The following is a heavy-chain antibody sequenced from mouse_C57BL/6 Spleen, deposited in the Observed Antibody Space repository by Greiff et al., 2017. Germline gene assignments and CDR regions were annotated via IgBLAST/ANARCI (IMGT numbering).Heavy chain of an antibody. D-gene: IGHD2-3*01. V-gene: IGHV5-17*01. CDR2: ISSGSSTI. Sequence: EVMLVESGGGLVKPGGSLKLSCAASGFTFSDYGMHWVRQAPEKGLEWVAYISSGSSTIYYADTVKGRFTISRDNAKNTLFLQMTSLRSEDTAMYYCARDDGYYGFAYWGQVTLVTVSA. J-gene: IGHJ3*01. CDR3: ARDDGYYGFAY. CDR1: GFTFSDYG.